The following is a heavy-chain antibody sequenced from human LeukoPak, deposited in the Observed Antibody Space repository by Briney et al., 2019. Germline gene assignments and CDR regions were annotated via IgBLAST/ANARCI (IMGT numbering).Heavy chain of an antibody. CDR1: GSTFISYL. J-gene: IGHJ4*02. CDR2: ISKDGTRD. CDR3: ATAYYYDSRGYYYEDY. D-gene: IGHD3-22*01. V-gene: IGHV3-30-3*01. Sequence: GGSLRLSCAASGSTFISYLIHWVRQAPGKGLEWVALISKDGTRDWYATSVRGRFTISRDNSKNTLYLQMNSLRAEDTAVYYCATAYYYDSRGYYYEDYWGQGTLVTVSS.